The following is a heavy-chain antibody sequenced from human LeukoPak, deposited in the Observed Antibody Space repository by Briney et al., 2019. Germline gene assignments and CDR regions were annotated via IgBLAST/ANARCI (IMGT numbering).Heavy chain of an antibody. CDR2: IYWDDDK. Sequence: KESGPTLVKPTQTLTLTCTFSGFSLSTSGVGVGWIRQPPGKALEWLAVIYWDDDKRYSPSLKSRLTITKDTSKNQVVLTMTNMDPVDTATYYCAGTKNQYNFDYWGQGTLVTVSS. V-gene: IGHV2-5*02. CDR1: GFSLSTSGVG. CDR3: AGTKNQYNFDY. D-gene: IGHD1-14*01. J-gene: IGHJ4*02.